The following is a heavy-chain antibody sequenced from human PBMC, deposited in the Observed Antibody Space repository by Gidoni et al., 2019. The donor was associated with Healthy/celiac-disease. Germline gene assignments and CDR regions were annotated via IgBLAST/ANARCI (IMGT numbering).Heavy chain of an antibody. V-gene: IGHV4-59*01. D-gene: IGHD3-10*01. CDR3: ARGSSGGYDP. J-gene: IGHJ5*02. Sequence: QVQLQESGPGLVKPSETLSLPCTASGGSISSYYWSWIRQPPGKGLEWIGYIYYSGSTNYNPSLKSRVTISVDTSKNQFSLKLSSVTAADTAVYYCARGSSGGYDPWGQGTLVTVSS. CDR2: IYYSGST. CDR1: GGSISSYY.